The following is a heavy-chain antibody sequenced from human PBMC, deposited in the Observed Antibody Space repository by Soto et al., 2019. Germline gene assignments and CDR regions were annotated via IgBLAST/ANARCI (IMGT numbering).Heavy chain of an antibody. CDR3: ARVRRYCSSTSCSKINNWFDP. J-gene: IGHJ5*02. CDR1: GGSISSGGYY. CDR2: IYYSGST. Sequence: PSETLSLTCTVSGGSISSGGYYWSWIRQHPGKGLEWIGYIYYSGSTYYNPSLKSRVTISVDTSKNQFSLKLSSVTAADTAVYYCARVRRYCSSTSCSKINNWFDPWGQGTLVTVS. V-gene: IGHV4-31*03. D-gene: IGHD2-2*01.